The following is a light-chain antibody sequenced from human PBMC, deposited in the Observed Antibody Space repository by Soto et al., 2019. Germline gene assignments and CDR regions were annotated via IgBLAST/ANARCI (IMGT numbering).Light chain of an antibody. CDR3: QQRNIWPPVT. CDR1: QSVNSD. Sequence: EIVVTQSPATLSVSPGERATLSCRASQSVNSDLAWYQQKPGQAPRLLIYGASTRATGIPARFSGSGSGTEFTLTISSLQSEDFAVYYCQQRNIWPPVTFGQGTRLEIK. J-gene: IGKJ5*01. CDR2: GAS. V-gene: IGKV3-15*01.